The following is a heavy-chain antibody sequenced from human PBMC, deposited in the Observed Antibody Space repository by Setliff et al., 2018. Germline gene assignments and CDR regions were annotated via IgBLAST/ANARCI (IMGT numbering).Heavy chain of an antibody. Sequence: GSLSLSCAASGFTFTNSWMNWVRQAPGKGLEWVGRIKSKPDGGTTDYAAPVKGRFTISRDDSESTLYLQMNSLKTEDTAVYYCTTDPYWSDYWGQGTLVTVSS. CDR1: GFTFTNSW. D-gene: IGHD2-8*02. CDR2: IKSKPDGGTT. CDR3: TTDPYWSDY. J-gene: IGHJ4*02. V-gene: IGHV3-15*01.